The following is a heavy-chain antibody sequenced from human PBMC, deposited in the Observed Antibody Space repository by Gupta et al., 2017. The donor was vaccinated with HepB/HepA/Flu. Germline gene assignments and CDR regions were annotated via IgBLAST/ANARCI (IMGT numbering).Heavy chain of an antibody. Sequence: EVQLVESGGGLVQPGGSLRLPCAASGFTFSTYSMNWVRQAPGKGLEWISYISSTLGTIYYADSVKARFTISRDNDKNSLYLQMNSLRDDDTAVYYCARDCSSTSCYTLAYWGQGTLVTVSS. J-gene: IGHJ4*02. CDR3: ARDCSSTSCYTLAY. D-gene: IGHD2-2*02. CDR1: GFTFSTYS. CDR2: ISSTLGTI. V-gene: IGHV3-48*02.